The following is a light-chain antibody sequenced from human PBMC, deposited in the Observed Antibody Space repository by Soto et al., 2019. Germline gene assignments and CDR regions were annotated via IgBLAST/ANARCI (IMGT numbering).Light chain of an antibody. CDR1: QSISNW. V-gene: IGKV1-5*01. CDR3: QHYNSYGT. CDR2: DAS. J-gene: IGKJ1*01. Sequence: DIQMTQSPSTLSASVGDRVIVTCRASQSISNWLAWYQQKPGKAPKLLIYDASTLEGGVPSRFRGSGSGTEFTLTINNLQTDDFATYYCQHYNSYGTFGQGTRVEI.